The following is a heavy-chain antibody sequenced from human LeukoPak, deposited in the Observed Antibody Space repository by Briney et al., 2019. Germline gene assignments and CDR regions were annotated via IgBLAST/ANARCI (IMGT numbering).Heavy chain of an antibody. D-gene: IGHD2-21*02. CDR2: ISAYNLDT. CDR3: ARDALTASYIDY. Sequence: ASVKVSCKASGYTFTSYGINWVRQAPGQGLDWMGWISAYNLDTIYAQNLQGRVTMTTDTSTNTAYMELSSLRSDDTAVCYCARDALTASYIDYWGQGTLVTVSS. CDR1: GYTFTSYG. J-gene: IGHJ4*02. V-gene: IGHV1-18*01.